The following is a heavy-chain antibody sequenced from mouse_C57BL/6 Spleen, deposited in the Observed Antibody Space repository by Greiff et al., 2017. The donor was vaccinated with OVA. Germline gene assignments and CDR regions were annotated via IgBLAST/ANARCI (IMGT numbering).Heavy chain of an antibody. J-gene: IGHJ2*01. CDR2: ISRGSSII. Sequence: EVQVVESGGGLVKPGGSLKLSCAASGFTFSDYGMHWVRQAPEKGLEWVAYISRGSSIIYYADTVKGRSTISRDNAKNTPFLQMTRLRSEDTAMYYCARSDSFDYWGQGTTLTVSS. CDR1: GFTFSDYG. V-gene: IGHV5-17*01. CDR3: ARSDSFDY.